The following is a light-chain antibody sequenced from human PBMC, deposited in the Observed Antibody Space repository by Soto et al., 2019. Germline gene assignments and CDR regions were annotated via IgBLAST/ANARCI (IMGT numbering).Light chain of an antibody. CDR2: EVN. J-gene: IGLJ1*01. V-gene: IGLV2-8*01. CDR3: SSYAGSSNV. Sequence: QSALTQPPSASGSPGQSVAISCTGTSSDVGGYNYVSWYQQHPGKAPKLMIYEVNKRPSGVPDRFSGSKSGNTASLTVSGLQAEDEAGYYFSSYAGSSNVFGTGTKVTVL. CDR1: SSDVGGYNY.